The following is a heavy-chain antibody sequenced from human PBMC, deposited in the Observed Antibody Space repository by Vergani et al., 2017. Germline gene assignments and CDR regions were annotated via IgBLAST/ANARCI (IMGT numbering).Heavy chain of an antibody. CDR2: ISGNGGST. D-gene: IGHD3-22*01. CDR3: AKDEYYYDSSGYYYASIYFDY. Sequence: EVQLLESGGGLVQPGGSLRLSCAASGFTFSSYAMSWVRQAPGKGLEWVSAISGNGGSTYYADSVKGRFTISRDNSKNTLYLQMNSLRAEDTAVYYCAKDEYYYDSSGYYYASIYFDYWGQGTLVTVSS. J-gene: IGHJ4*02. V-gene: IGHV3-23*01. CDR1: GFTFSSYA.